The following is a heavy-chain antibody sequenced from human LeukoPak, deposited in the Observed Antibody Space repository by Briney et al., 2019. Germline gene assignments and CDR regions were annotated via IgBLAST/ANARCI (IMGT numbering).Heavy chain of an antibody. CDR3: ARAWPSPDSLGYDY. CDR1: GYTFTSYG. D-gene: IGHD3-22*01. V-gene: IGHV1-18*01. Sequence: GASVKVSCKASGYTFTSYGISWVRQAPGQGLEWMGWISAYNGNTNYAQKLQGRVTMTTDTSTSTAYMELRSLRSDDTAVYYCARAWPSPDSLGYDYWGQGTLVTVSS. J-gene: IGHJ4*02. CDR2: ISAYNGNT.